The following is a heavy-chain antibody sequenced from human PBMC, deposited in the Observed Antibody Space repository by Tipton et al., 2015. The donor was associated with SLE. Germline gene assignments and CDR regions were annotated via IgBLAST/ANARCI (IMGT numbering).Heavy chain of an antibody. CDR2: IYYSGST. CDR1: GGSISSYY. D-gene: IGHD6-13*01. V-gene: IGHV4-59*12. J-gene: IGHJ6*02. CDR3: ARGPGAAAILSYYYFYGMDV. Sequence: TLSLTCTVSGGSISSYYWSWIRQPPGKGLEWIGYIYYSGSTNYNPSLTSRVTISVDTSKNQFSLKLSSVTAADTAVYYCARGPGAAAILSYYYFYGMDVWGQGTTVTVSS.